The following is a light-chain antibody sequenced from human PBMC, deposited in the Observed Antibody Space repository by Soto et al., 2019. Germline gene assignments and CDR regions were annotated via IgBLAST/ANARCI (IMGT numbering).Light chain of an antibody. V-gene: IGKV3D-11*02. J-gene: IGKJ4*01. CDR1: QSVSSY. CDR2: DAS. CDR3: QQRSNWHPT. Sequence: EIVLTQSPATLSLSPGERATLSCRASQSVSSYLAWYQQKPGQAPRLLIYDASNRATGIPARFSGSGPGTDFTLTISSLEPEDFAVYYCQQRSNWHPTLGGGTKV.